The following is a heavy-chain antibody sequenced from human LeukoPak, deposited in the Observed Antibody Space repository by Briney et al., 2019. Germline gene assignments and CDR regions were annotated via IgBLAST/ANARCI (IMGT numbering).Heavy chain of an antibody. D-gene: IGHD2-2*01. CDR3: AKNCSSTSCYWNDAFDI. J-gene: IGHJ3*02. Sequence: SETLSLTCAVSGYSISSGYYWGRIRQPPGKGLEWIASMYHSGSTYYNPSLKSRVTISVDTSKNQFSLKLSSVTAADTAVYYCAKNCSSTSCYWNDAFDIWGQGTMVTVSS. CDR2: MYHSGST. V-gene: IGHV4-38-2*01. CDR1: GYSISSGYY.